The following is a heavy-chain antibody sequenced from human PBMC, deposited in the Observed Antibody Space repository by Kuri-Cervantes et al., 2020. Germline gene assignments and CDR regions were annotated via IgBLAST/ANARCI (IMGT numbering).Heavy chain of an antibody. Sequence: SETLSLTCTVSGGSISSSSYYWGWIRQPPGKGLEWIGSLYYSGSIYYNPSLESRVTISVDTSKNHLSLKLRSVTAADSAIYYCARLFDFWSGYADYWGQGTLVTVSS. V-gene: IGHV4-39*02. D-gene: IGHD3-3*01. CDR3: ARLFDFWSGYADY. J-gene: IGHJ4*02. CDR2: LYYSGSI. CDR1: GGSISSSSYY.